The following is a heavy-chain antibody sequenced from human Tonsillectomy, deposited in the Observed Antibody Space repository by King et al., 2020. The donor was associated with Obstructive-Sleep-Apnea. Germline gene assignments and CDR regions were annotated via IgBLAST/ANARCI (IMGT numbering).Heavy chain of an antibody. D-gene: IGHD2-2*01. CDR2: ISGSGRIT. V-gene: IGHV3-23*04. CDR3: AKDPGASAEFFHH. Sequence: DVQLVESGGGLVQPGGSLRLSCEASGFTFGSYALAWVRQAPGKGLEWVSSISGSGRITYYADSVKGRFTISRDNSNNTLVLQMNNLRAEDTAVYYCAKDPGASAEFFHHWGQGTLVTVSS. CDR1: GFTFGSYA. J-gene: IGHJ1*01.